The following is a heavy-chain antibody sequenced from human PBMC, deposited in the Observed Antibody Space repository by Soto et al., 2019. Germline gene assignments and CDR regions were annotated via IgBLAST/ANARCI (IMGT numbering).Heavy chain of an antibody. J-gene: IGHJ4*02. Sequence: EVQLVESGEDLVKPGGSLRLSCAASGFSFSNAWMNWVRQAPGKGLEGVGLIRSKTAGGTTDYAAPVKGRFTISRDDSKDTLYLQMNSLRTEDTAVYWCTWKGADFDYWGQGTLVTVSS. V-gene: IGHV3-15*07. CDR2: IRSKTAGGTT. D-gene: IGHD1-1*01. CDR3: TWKGADFDY. CDR1: GFSFSNAW.